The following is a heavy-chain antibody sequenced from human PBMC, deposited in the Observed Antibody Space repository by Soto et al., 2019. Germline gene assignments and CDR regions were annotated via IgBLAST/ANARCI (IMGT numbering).Heavy chain of an antibody. V-gene: IGHV4-34*02. CDR1: GESFWGYY. J-gene: IGHJ6*02. D-gene: IGHD7-27*01. CDR3: ARGGAHANSGSGIYQIGYGLDF. Sequence: QVQLQQWGAGLLKPSETLSLTCDVSGESFWGYYWSWIRQSPGKWLEWIGDITHRGSTNYNPSLKRRVTPSVDTSKRQFSLKLSSVTAADTAVYYCARGGAHANSGSGIYQIGYGLDFWGQGTTVTV. CDR2: ITHRGST.